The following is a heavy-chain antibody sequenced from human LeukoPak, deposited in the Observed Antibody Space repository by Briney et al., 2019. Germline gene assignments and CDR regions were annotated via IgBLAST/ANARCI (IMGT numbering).Heavy chain of an antibody. Sequence: PGGSLRLSCAASGFTFDDYGMSWVRQAPGKGLEWVSGINWNGGSTGYADSVKGRFTISRENAKNYLYLQMNSLRAEDTALYYCARVGVLWFGLNYYYYMDVLGEGTTVTDSS. CDR3: ARVGVLWFGLNYYYYMDV. D-gene: IGHD3-10*01. V-gene: IGHV3-20*04. CDR1: GFTFDDYG. J-gene: IGHJ6*03. CDR2: INWNGGST.